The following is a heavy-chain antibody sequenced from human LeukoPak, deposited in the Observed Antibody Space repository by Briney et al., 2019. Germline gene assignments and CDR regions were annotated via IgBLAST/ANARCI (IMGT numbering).Heavy chain of an antibody. CDR1: GFTFSSYG. D-gene: IGHD3-10*01. V-gene: IGHV3-30*02. CDR3: AKDLGYYGSGSYYNQWLFDY. J-gene: IGHJ4*02. Sequence: GGSLRLSCAASGFTFSSYGMHWVRQAPGKGLEWVAFIRYDGSNKYYADSVKGRSTISRDNSKNTLYLQMNSLRAEDTAVYYCAKDLGYYGSGSYYNQWLFDYWGQGTLVTVSS. CDR2: IRYDGSNK.